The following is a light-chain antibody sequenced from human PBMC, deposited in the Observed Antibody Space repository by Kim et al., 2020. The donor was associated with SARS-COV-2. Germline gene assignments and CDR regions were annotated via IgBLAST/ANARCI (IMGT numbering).Light chain of an antibody. J-gene: IGLJ3*02. V-gene: IGLV10-54*04. CDR1: NNKVGNQG. CDR3: SAWDSSLNAWV. CDR2: RNN. Sequence: QTATPTSTGNNNKVGNQGAAWLQQHQGHPPKLLSYRNNNRPSGISERFSASRSGDTASLTITGLQPEDETDYYCSAWDSSLNAWVFGGGTQLTVL.